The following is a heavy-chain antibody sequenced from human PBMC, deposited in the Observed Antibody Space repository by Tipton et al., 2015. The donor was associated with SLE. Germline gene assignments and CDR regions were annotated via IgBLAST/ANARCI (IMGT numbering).Heavy chain of an antibody. CDR3: ARERRDGTNYIDY. CDR1: GYFISTDHH. V-gene: IGHV4-38-2*02. CDR2: IYHSGTT. D-gene: IGHD5-24*01. Sequence: TLSLTCTVSGYFISTDHHWGWIRQSPGKGLEWIGTIYHSGTTYYNPSLESRVTIGVDTSKNQFSLKLNSVTAADTGIYYCARERRDGTNYIDYWGQGTLVTVSA. J-gene: IGHJ4*02.